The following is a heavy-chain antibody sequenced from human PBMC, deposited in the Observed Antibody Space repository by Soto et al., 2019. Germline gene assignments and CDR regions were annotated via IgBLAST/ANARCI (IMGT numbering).Heavy chain of an antibody. J-gene: IGHJ4*02. CDR1: GGSFSGYY. Sequence: SETLCLTCAVYGGSFSGYYWSWIRQPPGKGLEWIGEINHSGSTNYNPSLKSRVTISVDKSKSQLFLKLSSVTAPDTAVYYCARQIYDSSGYYYAYWGQGTLVTVSS. CDR2: INHSGST. D-gene: IGHD3-22*01. CDR3: ARQIYDSSGYYYAY. V-gene: IGHV4-34*01.